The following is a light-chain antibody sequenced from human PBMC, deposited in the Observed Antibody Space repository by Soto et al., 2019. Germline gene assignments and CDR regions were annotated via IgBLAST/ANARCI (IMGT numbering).Light chain of an antibody. Sequence: DIQLTQSPSFLSASVGDRVTISRRASQGISDYLAWYQQKPGKAPKLLIYGASTLQSGVPSRFSGSASGTEFTLTISSLQPEDFATYFSQQFNAYPRTFGGGTKLEIK. CDR1: QGISDY. J-gene: IGKJ4*01. V-gene: IGKV1-9*01. CDR3: QQFNAYPRT. CDR2: GAS.